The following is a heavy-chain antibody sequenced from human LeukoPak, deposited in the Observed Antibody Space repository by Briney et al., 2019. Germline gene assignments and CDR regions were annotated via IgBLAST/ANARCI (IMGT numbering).Heavy chain of an antibody. V-gene: IGHV4-34*01. CDR2: INHSGST. D-gene: IGHD3-22*01. CDR3: ARDGYDSSGYYMSTYYYYYMDV. Sequence: TTSETLSLTCAVYGGSFSGYYWSWIRQPPGKGLEWIGEINHSGSTNYNPSLKSRVTISVDTSKNQFSLKLSSVTAADTAVYYCARDGYDSSGYYMSTYYYYYMDVWGKGTTVTVSS. J-gene: IGHJ6*03. CDR1: GGSFSGYY.